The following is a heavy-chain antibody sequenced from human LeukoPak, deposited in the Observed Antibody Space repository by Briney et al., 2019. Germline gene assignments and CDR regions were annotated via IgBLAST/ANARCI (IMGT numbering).Heavy chain of an antibody. V-gene: IGHV4-34*01. D-gene: IGHD3-10*01. J-gene: IGHJ4*02. CDR2: INHSGST. CDR1: GGSISDYY. Sequence: SETLSLTCTVSGGSISDYYWSWIRQPPGKGLEWIGEINHSGSTNYNPSLKSRVTISVDTSKNPFSLKLSSVTAADTAVYYCARLRDTMVRGVIMDRHRARTFDYWGQGTLVTVSS. CDR3: ARLRDTMVRGVIMDRHRARTFDY.